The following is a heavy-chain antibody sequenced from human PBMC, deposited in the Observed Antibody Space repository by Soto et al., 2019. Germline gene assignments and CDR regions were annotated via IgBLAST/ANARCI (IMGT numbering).Heavy chain of an antibody. CDR1: VGSFSSGSYY. CDR2: IYYSGST. D-gene: IGHD2-21*02. V-gene: IGHV4-61*03. CDR3: ARQRTTVVTQAYFDH. Sequence: SETLSLTCTVSVGSFSSGSYYWSWIRQPPGKGLEWIGYIYYSGSTNYNPSLKSRVTISVDTSKNHFSLKLSSVTATDTAVYYCARQRTTVVTQAYFDHWGQGALVTVSS. J-gene: IGHJ4*02.